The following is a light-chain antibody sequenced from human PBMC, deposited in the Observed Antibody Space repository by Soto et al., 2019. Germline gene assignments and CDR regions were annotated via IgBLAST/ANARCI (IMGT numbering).Light chain of an antibody. J-gene: IGKJ1*01. CDR3: QHYNSYSEA. Sequence: DIQMTQYPSTLSGSVGDRVTITCRASQTISSWLAWYQQKPGKAPKLLIYKASTLKSGVPSRFSGSGSGREVTLTISSLQPDDFATYYCQHYNSYSEAFGQGTKVELK. CDR1: QTISSW. CDR2: KAS. V-gene: IGKV1-5*03.